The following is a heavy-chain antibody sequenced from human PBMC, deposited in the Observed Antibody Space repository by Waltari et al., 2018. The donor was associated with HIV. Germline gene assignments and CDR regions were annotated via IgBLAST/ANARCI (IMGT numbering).Heavy chain of an antibody. D-gene: IGHD6-6*01. CDR3: ARHVGSFYRSSSDLGFDY. V-gene: IGHV4-39*01. CDR1: GGSISSYSNC. J-gene: IGHJ4*02. CDR2: IFYSGSP. Sequence: QLQLKESGPGLVKPSETLPLTCTVSGGSISSYSNCWGWIRQPPGKGLEWIGSIFYSGSPYSNPSLKGRVTISVDTSKNQFSLKLSSVTAADTAVYYCARHVGSFYRSSSDLGFDYWGQGTLVTVSS.